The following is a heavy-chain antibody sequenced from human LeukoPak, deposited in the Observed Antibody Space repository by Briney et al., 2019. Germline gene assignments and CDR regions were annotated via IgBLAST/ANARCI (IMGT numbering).Heavy chain of an antibody. CDR1: GYSISSGYY. CDR2: IYHSGST. V-gene: IGHV4-38-2*02. J-gene: IGHJ3*02. CDR3: ARATGTTSFRAFDI. Sequence: SETLSLTCTVSGYSISSGYYWGWIRQPPGKGLEWIGSIYHSGSTYYNPSLKSRVTISVDTSKNQFSLKLSSVTAADTAVYYCARATGTTSFRAFDIWGQGTMVTVSS. D-gene: IGHD4-17*01.